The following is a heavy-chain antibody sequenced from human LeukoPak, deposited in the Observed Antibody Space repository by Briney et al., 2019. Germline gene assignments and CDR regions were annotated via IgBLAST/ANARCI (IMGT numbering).Heavy chain of an antibody. V-gene: IGHV3-23*01. CDR2: ISGSGGST. D-gene: IGHD3-22*01. J-gene: IGHJ4*02. CDR3: GKEMAMGYYYDSSGYAT. Sequence: GGSLRLSCAASGFTFSSHAMSWVRQAPGKGLEWVSAISGSGGSTYYADSVKGRFTISRDNSKNTLYLQMNSLRAEDTAVYYCGKEMAMGYYYDSSGYATWGQGTLVTVSS. CDR1: GFTFSSHA.